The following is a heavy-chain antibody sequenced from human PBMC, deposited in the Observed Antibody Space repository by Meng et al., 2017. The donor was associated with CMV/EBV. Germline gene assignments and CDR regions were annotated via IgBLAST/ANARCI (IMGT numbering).Heavy chain of an antibody. Sequence: GESLKISCAAPGFTFSSYWMSWVRQAPGKGLEWVANIKQDGSEKYYVDSVKGRFTISRDNAKNSLYLQMNSLRAEDTAVYYCARHEHWDAFDIWGQGTMVTVSS. CDR3: ARHEHWDAFDI. CDR2: IKQDGSEK. J-gene: IGHJ3*02. CDR1: GFTFSSYW. D-gene: IGHD3-3*02. V-gene: IGHV3-7*01.